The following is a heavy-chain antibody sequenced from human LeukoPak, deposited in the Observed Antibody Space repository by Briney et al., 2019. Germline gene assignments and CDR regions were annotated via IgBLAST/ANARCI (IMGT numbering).Heavy chain of an antibody. J-gene: IGHJ4*02. CDR1: GITLSNYG. Sequence: AGGSLRLSCAVSGITLSNYGMSWVRQAPGKGLEWVAGISDSGGSTKYADSVKGRFTIARDNRKNTLYLQMNSLRAEDTAVYFCAKRGVVIRVILVGFHKEAHYFESWGQGALVTVSS. D-gene: IGHD3/OR15-3a*01. CDR3: AKRGVVIRVILVGFHKEAHYFES. V-gene: IGHV3-23*01. CDR2: ISDSGGST.